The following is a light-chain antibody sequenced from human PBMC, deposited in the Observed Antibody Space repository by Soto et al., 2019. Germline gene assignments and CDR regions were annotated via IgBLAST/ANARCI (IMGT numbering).Light chain of an antibody. J-gene: IGKJ1*01. Sequence: EKVMTQSPATLSVSPGDRPTLSSRSGDGVRSSYAASALQLPGQAPRLLFYCASSRAAGIPHRCSGSGSRTYFTLTISRQEPEDFAVYYCQQNGSSPWTFGQGTKVDIK. CDR2: CAS. V-gene: IGKV3-20*01. CDR1: DGVRSSY. CDR3: QQNGSSPWT.